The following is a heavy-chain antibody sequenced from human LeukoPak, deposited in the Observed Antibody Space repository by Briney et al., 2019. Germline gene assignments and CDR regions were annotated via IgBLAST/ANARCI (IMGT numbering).Heavy chain of an antibody. V-gene: IGHV1-46*02. D-gene: IGHD3-22*01. CDR1: GYTFNSYG. CDR3: ARGSNYYYDVTADYPRY. CDR2: INPSGGTT. J-gene: IGHJ4*02. Sequence: ASVKVSCMASGYTFNSYGITWVRQAPGQGLEWLGIINPSGGTTPYAQKFQGRVTMTRDTSTSTVYMELNTLRSEDTAVYYCARGSNYYYDVTADYPRYWGQGTLVTVSS.